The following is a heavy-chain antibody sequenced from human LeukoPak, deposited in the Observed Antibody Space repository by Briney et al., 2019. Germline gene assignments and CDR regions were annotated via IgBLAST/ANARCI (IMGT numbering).Heavy chain of an antibody. J-gene: IGHJ4*02. Sequence: GGSLRLSCAASEFTFSSYAMNWVRQAPGKGLECVSGISWSSGSIGYADSVKGRFTISRDNAKNSLYLQMNSLRAEDTALYYCAKDIRAIAVAGGFDYWGQGTLVTVSS. V-gene: IGHV3-9*01. CDR3: AKDIRAIAVAGGFDY. D-gene: IGHD6-19*01. CDR1: EFTFSSYA. CDR2: ISWSSGSI.